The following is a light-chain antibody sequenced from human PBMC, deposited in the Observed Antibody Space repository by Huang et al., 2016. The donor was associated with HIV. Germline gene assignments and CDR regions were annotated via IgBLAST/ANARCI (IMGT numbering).Light chain of an antibody. CDR1: PSLRDTY. CDR2: GAS. Sequence: EIVLTQSPGTLSLSPGERATLSCRASPSLRDTYLAWYQQKPGQAPRLLIYGASNRATGIPDRFSGSGSGTDFTLTISRLEPEDFAVYFCQQYDSPPPTFGQGAKVEIK. V-gene: IGKV3-20*01. J-gene: IGKJ1*01. CDR3: QQYDSPPPT.